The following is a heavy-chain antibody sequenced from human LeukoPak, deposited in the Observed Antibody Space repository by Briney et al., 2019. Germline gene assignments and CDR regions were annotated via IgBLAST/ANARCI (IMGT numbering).Heavy chain of an antibody. CDR3: ARQGAAGKYYYYYMDV. CDR1: GYNFPIYW. Sequence: GESLKISCRGSGYNFPIYWTGWVRQMPGQGLEWMGIIYPDDSNTIYGPSFQGQVTISADKSINTAYLEWSSLKASDTAIYYCARQGAAGKYYYYYMDVWGKGTTVTVSS. CDR2: IYPDDSNT. J-gene: IGHJ6*03. V-gene: IGHV5-51*01. D-gene: IGHD6-13*01.